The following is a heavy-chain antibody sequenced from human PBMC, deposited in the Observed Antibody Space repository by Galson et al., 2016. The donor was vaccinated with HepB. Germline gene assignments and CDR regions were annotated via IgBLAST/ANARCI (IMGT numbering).Heavy chain of an antibody. V-gene: IGHV3-53*01. J-gene: IGHJ4*02. CDR3: ARRRGSGSHDY. CDR1: GFTVSSRY. D-gene: IGHD3-10*01. CDR2: MSDSGGST. Sequence: SLRLSCAASGFTVSSRYMSWVRQAPGKGLEWVSAMSDSGGSTYYADSVKGRFTISRDNAKNSLYLQMNSLRAEDTAVYYCARRRGSGSHDYWGQGTLVTVSS.